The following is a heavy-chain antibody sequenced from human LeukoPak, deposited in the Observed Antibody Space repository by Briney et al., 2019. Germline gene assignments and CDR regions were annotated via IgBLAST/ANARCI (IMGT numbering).Heavy chain of an antibody. J-gene: IGHJ5*02. Sequence: GGSLRLSCAASGFTFSSYGMHWVRQAPGKGLEWVAVIWYDGNKKFYADSVKGRFTISRDNSKNTLYPQMDSLRAEDTAVYYCAREGVPYYDVSNWFDPWGQGTLVTVSS. D-gene: IGHD3-3*01. V-gene: IGHV3-33*01. CDR1: GFTFSSYG. CDR2: IWYDGNKK. CDR3: AREGVPYYDVSNWFDP.